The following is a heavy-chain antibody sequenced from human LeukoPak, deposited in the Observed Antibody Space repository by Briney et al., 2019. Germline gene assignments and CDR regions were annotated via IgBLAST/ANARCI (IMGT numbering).Heavy chain of an antibody. V-gene: IGHV1-2*02. J-gene: IGHJ5*02. CDR2: INPNSGGT. D-gene: IGHD2-15*01. CDR3: AKGYCSGGSCLNWFDP. CDR1: GYTFTGYY. Sequence: ASVKVSCKASGYTFTGYYMHWVRQAPGQGLEWMGWINPNSGGTNYAQKFQGRVTMTRDTSISTAYMELSRLRSDDTAVYYCAKGYCSGGSCLNWFDPWGQGTLVTVSS.